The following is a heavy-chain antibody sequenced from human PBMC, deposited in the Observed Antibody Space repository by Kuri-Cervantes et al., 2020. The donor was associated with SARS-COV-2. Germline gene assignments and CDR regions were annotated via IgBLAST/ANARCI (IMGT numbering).Heavy chain of an antibody. CDR1: GGSFGGYY. V-gene: IGHV4-34*01. CDR2: INHSGST. D-gene: IGHD2-2*01. Sequence: SQTLSLTCAVYGGSFGGYYWSWIRQPPGKGLEWIGEINHSGSTNYNPSLKSRVTISVDTSTNQFSLKLSSVTAADTAVYYCARARIYCSSTSCRPMAFDIWGQGTMVTVSS. J-gene: IGHJ3*02. CDR3: ARARIYCSSTSCRPMAFDI.